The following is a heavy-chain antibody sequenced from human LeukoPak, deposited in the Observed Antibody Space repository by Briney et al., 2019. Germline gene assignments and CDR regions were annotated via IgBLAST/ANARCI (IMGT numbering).Heavy chain of an antibody. Sequence: ASVKVSCKASGYTFTSYNINWVRQATGQGLEWMGWMNPNSGNTGYAQKFQGRVTMTRNTSISTAYMELSSLRSEDTAVYYCARALGGSWSGAFDYWGQGTLVTVSS. CDR2: MNPNSGNT. J-gene: IGHJ4*02. D-gene: IGHD6-13*01. V-gene: IGHV1-8*01. CDR1: GYTFTSYN. CDR3: ARALGGSWSGAFDY.